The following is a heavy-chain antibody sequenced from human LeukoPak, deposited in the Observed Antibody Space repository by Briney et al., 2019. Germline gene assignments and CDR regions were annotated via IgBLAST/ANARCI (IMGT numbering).Heavy chain of an antibody. J-gene: IGHJ4*02. CDR2: INPNSGGT. Sequence: ASVKVSCKASGYTFTGYYMHWVRQAPGQGLEWMGWINPNSGGTNYAQKFQGRVTMTRDTSISTAYMELGRLRSDDTAVYYCARDRVVRGVMVYWGQGTLVTVSS. CDR3: ARDRVVRGVMVY. D-gene: IGHD3-10*01. V-gene: IGHV1-2*02. CDR1: GYTFTGYY.